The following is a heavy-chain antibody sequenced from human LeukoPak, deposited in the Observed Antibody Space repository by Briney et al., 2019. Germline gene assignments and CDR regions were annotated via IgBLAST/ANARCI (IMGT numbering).Heavy chain of an antibody. CDR2: IYSDGT. J-gene: IGHJ4*02. CDR1: GGSISSTNYY. CDR3: ARHYYAGSGTYRPFDY. D-gene: IGHD3-10*01. V-gene: IGHV4-39*01. Sequence: PSETLSLTCTVSGGSISSTNYYWAWIRQPPGKGLEWIGSIYSDGTYYNPSLKSRIAMSVDTSKNQFSLSLRSVTATDTAVYYCARHYYAGSGTYRPFDYWGQGTLVTVAS.